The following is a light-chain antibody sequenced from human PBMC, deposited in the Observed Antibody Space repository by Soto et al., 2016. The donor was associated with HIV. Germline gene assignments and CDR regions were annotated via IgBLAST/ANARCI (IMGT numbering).Light chain of an antibody. J-gene: IGLJ1*01. CDR2: GKN. Sequence: SSELTQDPVVSVALGQTVNITCQGDSLRTYYASWYQQKPGQAPVLVMYGKNKRPSGIPVRFSGSSSGNPAFLTITGARAEDEADYHCHCRNSTDNHNHVFGTGTKVTVL. CDR1: SLRTYY. V-gene: IGLV3-19*01. CDR3: HCRNSTDNHNHV.